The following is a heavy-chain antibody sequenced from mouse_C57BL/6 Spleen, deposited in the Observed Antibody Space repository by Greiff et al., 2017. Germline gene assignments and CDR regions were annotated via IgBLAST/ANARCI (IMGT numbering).Heavy chain of an antibody. CDR3: ARSYGNYEYFDV. Sequence: EVQLQQSGPVLVKPGASVKMSCKASGYTFTDYYMNWVKQSHGKSLEWIGVINPYNGGTSYNQKFKGKATLTVDKSSSTAYMELNSLTSEDSAVYYCARSYGNYEYFDVWGTGTTVTVSS. CDR1: GYTFTDYY. D-gene: IGHD2-1*01. V-gene: IGHV1-19*01. CDR2: INPYNGGT. J-gene: IGHJ1*03.